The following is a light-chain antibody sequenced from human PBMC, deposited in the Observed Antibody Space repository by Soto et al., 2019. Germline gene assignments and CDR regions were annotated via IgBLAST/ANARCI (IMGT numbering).Light chain of an antibody. V-gene: IGKV1-5*01. J-gene: IGKJ5*01. CDR3: QQYNPHST. Sequence: IQMTQSPSTLSASVGYSFNITCRASQNIRNWLSWYQQKPGKAPNPLIYDASSLKSAVPARFSGSGSGTEFTLTISSLQPDDFANYYRQQYNPHSTFGQGTRREIK. CDR1: QNIRNW. CDR2: DAS.